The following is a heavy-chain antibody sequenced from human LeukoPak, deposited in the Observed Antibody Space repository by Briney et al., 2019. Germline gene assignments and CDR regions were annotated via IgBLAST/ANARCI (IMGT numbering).Heavy chain of an antibody. J-gene: IGHJ4*02. V-gene: IGHV3-23*01. D-gene: IGHD5-18*01. CDR1: GVTFNSYA. CDR3: AKTHLWTVDY. Sequence: PGGSLRLSCAASGVTFNSYAMSWVRQAPGKGLEWVSTIGDSVGSTYYADSVKGRFTISRDDSKNTLSLQMSSLRAEDTAVYYCAKTHLWTVDYWGQGTLVTVSS. CDR2: IGDSVGST.